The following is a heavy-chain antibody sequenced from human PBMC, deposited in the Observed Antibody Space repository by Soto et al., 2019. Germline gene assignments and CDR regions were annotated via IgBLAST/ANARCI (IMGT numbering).Heavy chain of an antibody. CDR1: GFSLTNARLD. Sequence: QVTLKESGPVLVKPTETLTLTCTVCGFSLTNARLDVTWIRQPPGKALEWLAHIFSNDEKSYSTSLKSRLTISKDTSKSQVVLTMTNMDPVDTATYYCARHGRGVGARPLDSWGQGTLVTVSS. CDR2: IFSNDEK. D-gene: IGHD1-26*01. J-gene: IGHJ4*02. CDR3: ARHGRGVGARPLDS. V-gene: IGHV2-26*01.